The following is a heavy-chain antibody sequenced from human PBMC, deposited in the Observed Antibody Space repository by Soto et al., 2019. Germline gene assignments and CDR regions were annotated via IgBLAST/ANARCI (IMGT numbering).Heavy chain of an antibody. CDR3: ASSSLSGRGV. V-gene: IGHV4-30-4*01. J-gene: IGHJ6*04. Sequence: PSETLSLTCSASAGSISSGYYYWSWIRQPPGKGLEWIGYIYYSGNTYYNPSLNSRLIISIDTSKNQFSLELGSVTAADTAVYYCASSSLSGRGVWGRGTTGAVSS. CDR2: IYYSGNT. CDR1: AGSISSGYYY.